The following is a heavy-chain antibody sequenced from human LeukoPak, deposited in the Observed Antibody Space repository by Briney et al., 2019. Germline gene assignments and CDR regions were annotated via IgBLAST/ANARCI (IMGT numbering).Heavy chain of an antibody. CDR2: IYYSGST. J-gene: IGHJ3*02. Sequence: SETLSLTCTVSGGSISSYYWSWIRQPPGKGLEWIGYIYYSGSTNYNPSLKSRVTISVDTSKNQFSLKLSSVTAADTAVYYCARDSPSGVAGTYLDAFDIWGQGTMVTVSS. V-gene: IGHV4-59*01. D-gene: IGHD6-19*01. CDR1: GGSISSYY. CDR3: ARDSPSGVAGTYLDAFDI.